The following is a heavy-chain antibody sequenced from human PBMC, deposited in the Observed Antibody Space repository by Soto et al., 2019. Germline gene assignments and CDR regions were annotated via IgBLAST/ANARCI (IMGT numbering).Heavy chain of an antibody. V-gene: IGHV3-21*01. Sequence: EVQLVESGGGLVKPGGSVRLSCAASGFTFSSYSMNWVRQAPGKGLEWVSSISSSSSYIYYADSVKGRFTISRDNAKNSLYLQMNSPRAEDTAVYYCARDKQLAGHYYYGMDVWGQGTTVTVSS. CDR2: ISSSSSYI. CDR1: GFTFSSYS. J-gene: IGHJ6*02. D-gene: IGHD6-6*01. CDR3: ARDKQLAGHYYYGMDV.